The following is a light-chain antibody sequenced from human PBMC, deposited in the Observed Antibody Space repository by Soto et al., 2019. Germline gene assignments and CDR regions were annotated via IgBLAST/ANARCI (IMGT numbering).Light chain of an antibody. V-gene: IGKV3-11*01. J-gene: IGKJ4*01. Sequence: EVVLTQNPATLSLSPGERATLSCRASQSVSSYLAWYQQKPGQAPRLLIYDASNRATGIPARFSGSGSGTDFTLTISSLEPEDFAVYYCQQRSNWLTFGGGTNVDI. CDR1: QSVSSY. CDR2: DAS. CDR3: QQRSNWLT.